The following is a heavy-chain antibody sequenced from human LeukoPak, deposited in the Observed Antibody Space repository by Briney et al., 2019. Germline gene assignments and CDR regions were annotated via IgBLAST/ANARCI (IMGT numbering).Heavy chain of an antibody. J-gene: IGHJ4*02. D-gene: IGHD3-22*01. CDR1: GFTFDDYA. CDR2: ISGDGGST. CDR3: AKDPYYYDGSGYSYPDY. V-gene: IGHV3-43*02. Sequence: GGSLRLSCAASGFTFDDYAMHWGRQAPGEGLECGSLISGDGGSTYYADSVKGRFTISRDNSNNSLYLQMNSMRTEDTALYYCAKDPYYYDGSGYSYPDYWGQGTLVTVSS.